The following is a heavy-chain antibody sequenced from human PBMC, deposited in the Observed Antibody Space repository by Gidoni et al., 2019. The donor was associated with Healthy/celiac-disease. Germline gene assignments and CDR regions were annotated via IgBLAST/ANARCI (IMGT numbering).Heavy chain of an antibody. D-gene: IGHD6-19*01. V-gene: IGHV3-33*01. CDR1: GFTFSSYG. CDR3: ARGYEAVAGSLYFDY. Sequence: QVQLVESGGGVVQPGRSLRLSCAASGFTFSSYGMHWVRQAPGKGLEWVAVIWYDGSNKYYADSVKGRFTISRDNSKNTLYLQMNSLRAEDTAVYYCARGYEAVAGSLYFDYWGQGTLVTVSS. CDR2: IWYDGSNK. J-gene: IGHJ4*02.